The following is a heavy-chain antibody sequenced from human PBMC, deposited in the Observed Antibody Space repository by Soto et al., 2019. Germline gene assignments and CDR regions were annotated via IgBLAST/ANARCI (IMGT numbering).Heavy chain of an antibody. CDR2: ISSSSSTI. J-gene: IGHJ4*02. V-gene: IGHV3-48*01. D-gene: IGHD3-3*01. Sequence: PGGSLRLSCAASGFTFSSYSMNWVRQAPGKGLEWVSYISSSSSTIYYADSVKGRFTISRDNAKNSLYLQMNSLRAEDTAVYYCARETFHYDFWSGHFDYWGQGTLVTVSS. CDR1: GFTFSSYS. CDR3: ARETFHYDFWSGHFDY.